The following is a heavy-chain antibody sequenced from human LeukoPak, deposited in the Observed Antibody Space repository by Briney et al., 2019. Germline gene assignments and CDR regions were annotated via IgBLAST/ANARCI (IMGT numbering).Heavy chain of an antibody. J-gene: IGHJ3*01. Sequence: SVTVSCKASGGTFSSYAISWVRQAPGQGLEWMGGIIPNLGTTSFGQKFQSRGTITAGKATSTAYMELHSLTFEDTAVYYCTRDPRVWGQGTMVTVSS. CDR3: TRDPRV. CDR1: GGTFSSYA. V-gene: IGHV1-69*06. CDR2: IIPNLGTT.